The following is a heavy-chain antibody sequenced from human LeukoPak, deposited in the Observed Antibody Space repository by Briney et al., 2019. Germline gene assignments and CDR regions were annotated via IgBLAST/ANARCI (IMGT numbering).Heavy chain of an antibody. D-gene: IGHD6-6*01. CDR3: ARATIAARDYYYYYYGMDV. CDR2: TYYRSKWYN. CDR1: GDSVSSNSVT. J-gene: IGHJ6*02. V-gene: IGHV6-1*01. Sequence: SQTLSLTCAISGDSVSSNSVTWNWIRQSPSRGLEWLGRTYYRSKWYNDYAVSVKSRITINPDTSKNQFSLQLNSVTPEDTAVYYCARATIAARDYYYYYYGMDVWGQGTTVTVSS.